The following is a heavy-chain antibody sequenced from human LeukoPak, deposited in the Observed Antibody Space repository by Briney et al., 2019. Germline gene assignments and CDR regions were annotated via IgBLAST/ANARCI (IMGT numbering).Heavy chain of an antibody. CDR2: ISGSGGST. J-gene: IGHJ4*02. CDR3: AKSPLQYCSGGSCYAMLFDY. Sequence: GGSLRLSCAASGFTFSSYAMSWGRQAPGKGVGWVSAISGSGGSTYYADSVKGRFTISRDNSKNTLHLQMNSLRAEDTAVYYCAKSPLQYCSGGSCYAMLFDYWGQGGMVGVSS. CDR1: GFTFSSYA. D-gene: IGHD2-15*01. V-gene: IGHV3-23*01.